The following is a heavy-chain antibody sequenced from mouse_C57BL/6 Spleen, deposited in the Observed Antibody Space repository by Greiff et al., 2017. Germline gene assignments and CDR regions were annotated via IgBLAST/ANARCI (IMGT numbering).Heavy chain of an antibody. CDR1: GYSFTGYY. Sequence: EVQLQQSGPELVKPGASVKMSCKASGYSFTGYYMNWVKQSPEKSLEWIGVINPSTGGTTSNQKFKAKATLTVSKSSSTAFMQLKSLTSEDSAVYYCARSLLRKAMDYWGQGTSVTVSS. V-gene: IGHV1-42*01. D-gene: IGHD1-2*01. J-gene: IGHJ4*01. CDR2: INPSTGGT. CDR3: ARSLLRKAMDY.